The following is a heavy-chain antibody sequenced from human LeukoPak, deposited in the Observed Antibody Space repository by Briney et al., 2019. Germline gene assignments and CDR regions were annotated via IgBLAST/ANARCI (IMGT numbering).Heavy chain of an antibody. V-gene: IGHV3-7*01. CDR3: ARETPDSSGWD. D-gene: IGHD6-19*01. J-gene: IGHJ4*02. CDR2: IKQDGSHK. Sequence: GGSLRLSCAASGFTFDDYAMHWVRQAPGKGLEWVANIKQDGSHKNYADSVKGRFTISRDNAKISLYLQMNSLRAEDTAVYYCARETPDSSGWDWGQGTLVTVSS. CDR1: GFTFDDYA.